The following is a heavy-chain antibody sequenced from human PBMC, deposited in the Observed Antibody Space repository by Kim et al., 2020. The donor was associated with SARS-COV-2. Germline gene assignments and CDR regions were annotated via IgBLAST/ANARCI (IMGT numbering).Heavy chain of an antibody. V-gene: IGHV3-48*02. Sequence: GGSLRLSCAASGFTFSSYSMNWVRQAPGKGLEWVSYISSSSSTIYYADSVKGRFTISRDNAKNSLYLQMNSLRDEDTAVYYCASTTLRYFDWLLSLDYWGQGTLVTLSS. D-gene: IGHD3-9*01. CDR2: ISSSSSTI. CDR1: GFTFSSYS. J-gene: IGHJ4*02. CDR3: ASTTLRYFDWLLSLDY.